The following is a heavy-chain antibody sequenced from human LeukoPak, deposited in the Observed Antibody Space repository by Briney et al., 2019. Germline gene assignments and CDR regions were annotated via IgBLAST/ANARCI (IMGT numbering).Heavy chain of an antibody. D-gene: IGHD6-19*01. CDR1: GFTFGDSG. V-gene: IGHV3-23*01. Sequence: GGSLRLSCTGSGFTFGDSGINWVRQAPGKGLEWVSAISGSGGNTYYADSVKGRFTISRDNSKNTLYLQMNSLRAEDTAVYYCAKEPTGWYHDYWGQGTLVTVSS. CDR3: AKEPTGWYHDY. CDR2: ISGSGGNT. J-gene: IGHJ4*02.